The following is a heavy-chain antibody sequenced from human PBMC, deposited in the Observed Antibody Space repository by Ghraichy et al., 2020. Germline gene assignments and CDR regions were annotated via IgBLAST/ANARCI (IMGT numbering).Heavy chain of an antibody. Sequence: SETLSLTCTVSGGSISSYYWSWIRQPPGKGLEWIGYIYYSGSTNYNPSLKSRVTISVDTSKNQFSLKLSSVTAADTAVYYCARELVRGSGFDYRGQGTLVTVSS. CDR1: GGSISSYY. CDR2: IYYSGST. J-gene: IGHJ4*02. V-gene: IGHV4-59*01. CDR3: ARELVRGSGFDY. D-gene: IGHD3-10*01.